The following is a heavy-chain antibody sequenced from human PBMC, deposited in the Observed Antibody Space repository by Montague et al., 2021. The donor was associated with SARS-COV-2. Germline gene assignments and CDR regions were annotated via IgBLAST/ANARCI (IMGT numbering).Heavy chain of an antibody. CDR2: IYYSGST. Sequence: SETLSLTCTVSGGSISSYYWSWIRQPPGKGLEWIGYIYYSGSTNYNPSLKSRVTISVDTSKNQFSPKLSSVTAADTAVYYCAGVSRITIFGVVGWFDPWGQGTLVTVSS. D-gene: IGHD3-3*01. V-gene: IGHV4-59*01. J-gene: IGHJ5*02. CDR1: GGSISSYY. CDR3: AGVSRITIFGVVGWFDP.